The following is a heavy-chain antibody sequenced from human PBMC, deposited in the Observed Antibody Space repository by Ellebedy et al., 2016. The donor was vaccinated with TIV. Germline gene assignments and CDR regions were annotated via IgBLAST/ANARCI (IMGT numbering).Heavy chain of an antibody. Sequence: GGSLRLXCKGSGYSFTSYWIGWVRQMPRKGLEWMGIIYPGDSDTRYSPSFQGQVTISADKSISTAYLQWSSLKASDTAMYYCARRAVATNDGVDYWGQGTLVTVSS. CDR3: ARRAVATNDGVDY. CDR1: GYSFTSYW. D-gene: IGHD5-12*01. CDR2: IYPGDSDT. J-gene: IGHJ4*02. V-gene: IGHV5-51*01.